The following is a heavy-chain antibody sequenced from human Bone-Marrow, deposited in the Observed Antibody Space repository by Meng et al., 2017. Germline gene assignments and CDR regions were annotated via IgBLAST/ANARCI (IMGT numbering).Heavy chain of an antibody. CDR1: GGSISSGGYY. CDR2: IYYSGST. D-gene: IGHD6-13*01. V-gene: IGHV4-31*03. J-gene: IGHJ3*02. Sequence: LRLSCTVSGGSISSGGYYWSWIRQHPGKGLEWIGYIYYSGSTYYNPSLKSRVTISVDTSKNQFSLKLSSVTAADTAVYYCASPGIAAVDAFDIWGQGTMVTVSS. CDR3: ASPGIAAVDAFDI.